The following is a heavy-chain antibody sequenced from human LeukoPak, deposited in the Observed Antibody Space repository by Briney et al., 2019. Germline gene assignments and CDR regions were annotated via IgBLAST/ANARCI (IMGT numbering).Heavy chain of an antibody. CDR2: ISWNNGGM. J-gene: IGHJ5*02. CDR1: GFTFDNYA. Sequence: GGSLRLSCAASGFTFDNYAMHWVRQTPGKGLEWVSGISWNNGGMGYSDSVKGRFTISRDNAKNSLYLQMNSLRAEDTALYYCAKDMARYFDWSGGWFDPWGQGTLVTVSS. D-gene: IGHD3-9*01. CDR3: AKDMARYFDWSGGWFDP. V-gene: IGHV3-9*01.